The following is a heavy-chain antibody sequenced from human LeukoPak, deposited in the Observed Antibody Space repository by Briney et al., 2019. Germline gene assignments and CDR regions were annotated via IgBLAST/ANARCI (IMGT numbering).Heavy chain of an antibody. D-gene: IGHD3-3*01. J-gene: IGHJ5*02. CDR3: MSEFWSIYYTAGSDP. Sequence: APLKLSCAASGFTFSDSAIQKVRQASGKGLEWGGLFSDRGNNYATAYAASVTVRFTISRDDSKKPAYLQMNTLQTEDTALYYCMSEFWSIYYTAGSDPWGQGTPVTVSS. CDR1: GFTFSDSA. V-gene: IGHV3-73*01. CDR2: FSDRGNNYAT.